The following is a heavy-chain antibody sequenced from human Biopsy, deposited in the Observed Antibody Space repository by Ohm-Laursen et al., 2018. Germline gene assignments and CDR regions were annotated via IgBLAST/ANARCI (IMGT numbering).Heavy chain of an antibody. V-gene: IGHV2-5*02. Sequence: TQTLTLTCSFSGFSLTTSGVGVGWIRQPPGKPLEWVALIYWDDEKRYSPSLKSRVTITKDTSDNRVVLTLTNVDPMDTATYFCARRTSAALMIWFDPWGPGTLVTVSS. CDR2: IYWDDEK. J-gene: IGHJ5*02. CDR3: ARRTSAALMIWFDP. CDR1: GFSLTTSGVG. D-gene: IGHD6-13*01.